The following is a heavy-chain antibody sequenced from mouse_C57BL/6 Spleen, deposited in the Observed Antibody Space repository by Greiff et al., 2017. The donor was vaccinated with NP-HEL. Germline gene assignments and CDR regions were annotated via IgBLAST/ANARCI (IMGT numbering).Heavy chain of an antibody. J-gene: IGHJ4*01. Sequence: EVKLVESGGGLVKPGGSLKLSCAASGFTFSDYGMHWVRQAPEKGLEWVAYISSGSSTIYYADTVKGRFTISRDNATNTVFLQMTSLRSEDTAMYSCPRLYYYGMRHRYAMDYWGQGTAVTGSA. CDR2: ISSGSSTI. CDR3: PRLYYYGMRHRYAMDY. V-gene: IGHV5-17*01. D-gene: IGHD1-1*01. CDR1: GFTFSDYG.